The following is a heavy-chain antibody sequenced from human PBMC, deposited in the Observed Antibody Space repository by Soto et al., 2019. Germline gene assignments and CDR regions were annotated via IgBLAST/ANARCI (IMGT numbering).Heavy chain of an antibody. CDR3: AKDSRPRRRVATFYY. V-gene: IGHV3-30*18. D-gene: IGHD3-3*01. J-gene: IGHJ4*02. Sequence: QVQLVESGGGVVQPGRSLRLSCAASGFTFSSYGMHWVRQAPGKGLEWVAVISYDGSNKYYADSVKGRFTISRDNSKNTLYLQMNSLRAEDTAVYYCAKDSRPRRRVATFYYWGQGTLVTVSS. CDR1: GFTFSSYG. CDR2: ISYDGSNK.